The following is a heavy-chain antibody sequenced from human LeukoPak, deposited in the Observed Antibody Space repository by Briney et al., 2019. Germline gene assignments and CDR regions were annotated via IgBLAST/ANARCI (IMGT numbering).Heavy chain of an antibody. D-gene: IGHD3-3*01. Sequence: SAKVSCKASGGTFSSYAISWVRQAPGQGLEWMGRIIPIFGTANYAQKFQGRVTITADKSTSTAYMELSSLRSEDTAVYYCARDLTIFGVVKEYYYYYMDVWGKGTTVTVSS. CDR3: ARDLTIFGVVKEYYYYYMDV. CDR2: IIPIFGTA. J-gene: IGHJ6*03. CDR1: GGTFSSYA. V-gene: IGHV1-69*06.